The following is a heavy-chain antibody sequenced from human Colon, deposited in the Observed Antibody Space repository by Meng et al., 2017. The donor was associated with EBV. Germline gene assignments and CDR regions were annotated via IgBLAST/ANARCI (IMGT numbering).Heavy chain of an antibody. CDR2: IYYSGST. CDR1: GGSVSSGGYY. J-gene: IGHJ4*02. D-gene: IGHD6-19*01. CDR3: ARVSSGWDYFDY. Sequence: QGQLPEPGPGLVKPSQTLSLPCTVSGGSVSSGGYYWTWIRQHPGKGLEWFGHIYYSGSTFYNPSLKRRVIISIDTSKNQFSLNLRSVTAADTAVYYCARVSSGWDYFDYWGQGTLVTVSS. V-gene: IGHV4-31*03.